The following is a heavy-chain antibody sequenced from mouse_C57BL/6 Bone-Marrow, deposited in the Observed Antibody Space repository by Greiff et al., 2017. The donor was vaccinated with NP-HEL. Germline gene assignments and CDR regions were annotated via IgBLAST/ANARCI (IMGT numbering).Heavy chain of an antibody. J-gene: IGHJ4*01. CDR3: ASFPFLIYDGYYERAMDY. CDR2: IYPGDGDT. V-gene: IGHV1-82*01. D-gene: IGHD2-3*01. CDR1: GYAFSSSW. Sequence: VQLQQSGPELVKPGASVKISCKASGYAFSSSWMNWVKQRPGKGLEWIGRIYPGDGDTNYNGKFKGKATLTADKSSSTAYMQLSSLTSEDSAVYFCASFPFLIYDGYYERAMDYWGQGTSVTVSS.